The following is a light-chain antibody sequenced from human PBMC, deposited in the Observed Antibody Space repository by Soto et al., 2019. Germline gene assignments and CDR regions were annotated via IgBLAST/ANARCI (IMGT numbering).Light chain of an antibody. J-gene: IGKJ1*01. Sequence: EVVLTQPPGTLSVSPGERATLSCRASQTVSSNLAWYQHKPGQAPRLLIPGASTRATGVPAGFSGSGSGTEFALTISGLESEDFTVYFCQQCSGRPRTFGQGTKVDIK. V-gene: IGKV3-15*01. CDR1: QTVSSN. CDR3: QQCSGRPRT. CDR2: GAS.